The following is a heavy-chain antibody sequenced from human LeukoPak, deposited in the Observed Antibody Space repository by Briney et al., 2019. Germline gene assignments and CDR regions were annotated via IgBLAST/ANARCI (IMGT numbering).Heavy chain of an antibody. CDR3: ARPRTPNYGSGSYYS. CDR2: INHSGST. J-gene: IGHJ4*02. D-gene: IGHD3-10*01. CDR1: GGSFSGYY. V-gene: IGHV4-34*01. Sequence: PSETLSLTCAVYGGSFSGYYWSWIRQPPGKGLEWIGEINHSGSTNHNPSLKSRVTISVDTSKNQFSLKLSSVTAADTAVYYCARPRTPNYGSGSYYSWGQGTLVTVSS.